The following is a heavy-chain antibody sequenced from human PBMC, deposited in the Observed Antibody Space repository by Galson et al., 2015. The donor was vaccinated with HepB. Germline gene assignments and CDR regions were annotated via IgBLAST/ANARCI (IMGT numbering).Heavy chain of an antibody. Sequence: SVKVSCKASGGTFSSYAISWVRQAPGQGLEWMGGIIPIFGTANYAQKFQSRVTITADKSTSTAYMELSSLRSEDTAVYYCARARTTMVRGVVNWFDPWGQGTLVTVSS. D-gene: IGHD3-10*01. CDR1: GGTFSSYA. CDR2: IIPIFGTA. CDR3: ARARTTMVRGVVNWFDP. J-gene: IGHJ5*02. V-gene: IGHV1-69*06.